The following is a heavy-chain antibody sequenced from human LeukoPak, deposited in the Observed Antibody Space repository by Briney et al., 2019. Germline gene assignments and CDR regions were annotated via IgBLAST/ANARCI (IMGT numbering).Heavy chain of an antibody. CDR1: GFTVSSSY. Sequence: PGGSLRLSCAASGFTVSSSYMNWVRQAPGKGLEWVSSISSSSSYIYYADSVKGRFTISRDNAKNSLYLQMNSLRAEDTAVYYCARAGTDYDFWSVHDALDASGQGTTVTVSS. V-gene: IGHV3-21*01. CDR3: ARAGTDYDFWSVHDALDA. CDR2: ISSSSSYI. D-gene: IGHD3-3*01. J-gene: IGHJ6*02.